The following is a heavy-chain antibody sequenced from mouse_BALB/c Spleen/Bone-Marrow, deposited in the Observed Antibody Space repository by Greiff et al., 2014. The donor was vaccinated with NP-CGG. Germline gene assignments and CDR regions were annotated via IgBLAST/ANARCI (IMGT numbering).Heavy chain of an antibody. Sequence: QVQLKESGAGLMKPGGSVKISCKATGYTFNSYWVEGGKQKPGHGLEWIGEILPGSGSTNYNEKFKGKATFTTDTSSNTAYMQLSSLTSEDSAVYYCARGGYGYLFAYWGQGTLVTVSA. V-gene: IGHV1-9*01. D-gene: IGHD2-2*01. CDR1: GYTFNSYW. J-gene: IGHJ3*01. CDR3: ARGGYGYLFAY. CDR2: ILPGSGST.